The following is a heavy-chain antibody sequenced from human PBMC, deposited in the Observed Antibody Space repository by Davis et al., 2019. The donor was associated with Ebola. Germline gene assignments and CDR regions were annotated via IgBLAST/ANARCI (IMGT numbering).Heavy chain of an antibody. CDR2: ISGSGGST. V-gene: IGHV3-23*01. Sequence: GESLKISCAASGFTFSSYAMSWVRQAPGKGLEWVSAISGSGGSTYYADSVKGRFTISRDNSKNTLYLQMNSLRAEDTAVYYCAKDVWELLPSYGMDVWGKGTTVTVSS. J-gene: IGHJ6*04. CDR3: AKDVWELLPSYGMDV. CDR1: GFTFSSYA. D-gene: IGHD1-26*01.